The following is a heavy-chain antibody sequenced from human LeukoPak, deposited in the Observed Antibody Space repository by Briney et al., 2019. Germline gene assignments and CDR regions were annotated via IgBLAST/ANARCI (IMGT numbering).Heavy chain of an antibody. CDR2: K. J-gene: IGHJ4*02. Sequence: KFHSTSLKTRLTISKDTSKNQVVLTMTNMDPVDTATYYCARDYGSGSYYWYYFDYWGQGTLVTVSS. CDR3: ARDYGSGSYYWYYFDY. V-gene: IGHV2-70*04. D-gene: IGHD3-10*01.